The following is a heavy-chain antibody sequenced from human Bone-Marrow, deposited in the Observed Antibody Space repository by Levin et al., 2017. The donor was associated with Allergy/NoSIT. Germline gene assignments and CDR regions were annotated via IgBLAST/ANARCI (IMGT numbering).Heavy chain of an antibody. CDR3: ARVILGPCSGYYYYYAMDV. D-gene: IGHD3-22*01. V-gene: IGHV1-69*13. Sequence: SVKVSCKASGGTFSRYPISWVRQAPGQGLEWMGGIIPIFGSVHYAQKFQGRVTLTADESTSTAYMELSSLRSEDTAVYYCARVILGPCSGYYYYYAMDVWGQGSTVTVSS. CDR1: GGTFSRYP. CDR2: IIPIFGSV. J-gene: IGHJ6*01.